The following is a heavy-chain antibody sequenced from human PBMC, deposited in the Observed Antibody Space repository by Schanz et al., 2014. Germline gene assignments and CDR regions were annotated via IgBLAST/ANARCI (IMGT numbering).Heavy chain of an antibody. CDR3: ARDLPYCDGGKCYSDGFDI. CDR1: GYTFSSHG. V-gene: IGHV1-3*04. CDR2: INTANGNA. D-gene: IGHD2-21*01. J-gene: IGHJ3*02. Sequence: QVQVVQSGAELKKPGASVKVSCKASGYTFSSHGIHWLRQAPGQSLEWMGWINTANGNAKYSANFQAIFTIARDTSATTAYMELTSLRSEDTAVYYCARDLPYCDGGKCYSDGFDIWGQGTLVTFSS.